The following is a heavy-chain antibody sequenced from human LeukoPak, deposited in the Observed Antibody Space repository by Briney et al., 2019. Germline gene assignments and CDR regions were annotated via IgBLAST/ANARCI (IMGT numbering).Heavy chain of an antibody. CDR1: GFTFSSYG. CDR3: ARCYTYGTTWFGGLDV. V-gene: IGHV3-30*02. Sequence: GGSLRLSCAASGFTFSSYGMHWVRQAPGKGLEWVAFIRYDGSNKYYADSVKGRFTISRDNSKNTLYLQMNSLRAEDTAVYYCARCYTYGTTWFGGLDVWGQGTTVTVSS. CDR2: IRYDGSNK. J-gene: IGHJ6*02. D-gene: IGHD3-10*01.